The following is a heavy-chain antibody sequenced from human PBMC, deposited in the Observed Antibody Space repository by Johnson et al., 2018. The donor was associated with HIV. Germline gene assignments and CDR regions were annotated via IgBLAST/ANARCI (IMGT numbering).Heavy chain of an antibody. CDR2: INSGGST. D-gene: IGHD5-12*01. CDR1: GFTFSSYA. V-gene: IGHV3-23*04. J-gene: IGHJ3*02. CDR3: AKEESGVNAFDI. Sequence: EVQLVESGGGLVQPGGSLRLSCAASGFTFSSYAMSWVRQAPGKGLVWVSRINSGGSTYYADSVKGRFTISRDNAKNSLYLQMNSLRAEDTALYYCAKEESGVNAFDIWGQGTMVTVSS.